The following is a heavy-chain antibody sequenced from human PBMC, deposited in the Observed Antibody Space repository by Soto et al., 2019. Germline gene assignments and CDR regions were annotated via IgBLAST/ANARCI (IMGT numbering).Heavy chain of an antibody. CDR2: MNPNSGDT. Sequence: QVQLVQSGAEVKKPGASVKVSCKAPGNTFTNYDINWVRQATGQGLEYLGWMNPNSGDTAYVQKFQGRVTMTWDTSITTAYMELRSLRSEDTAGYFCARGVKYGAYSRWFDPWGQGTLVTVSS. CDR3: ARGVKYGAYSRWFDP. J-gene: IGHJ5*02. D-gene: IGHD4-17*01. V-gene: IGHV1-8*01. CDR1: GNTFTNYD.